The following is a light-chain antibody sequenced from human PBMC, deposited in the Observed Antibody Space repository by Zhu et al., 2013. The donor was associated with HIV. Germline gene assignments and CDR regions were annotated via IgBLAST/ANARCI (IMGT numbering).Light chain of an antibody. CDR1: QSVRNDY. CDR3: QQYGGSPHT. CDR2: GAS. J-gene: IGKJ2*01. Sequence: EIVLTQSPGTLSLSPGERATLSCRASQSVRNDYLAWYQQKPGQAPRLLIYGASTRATGIPDRFSGSGSETDFTLTITRLEPEDSAVYHCQQYGGSPHTFGQGTKLEIK. V-gene: IGKV3-20*01.